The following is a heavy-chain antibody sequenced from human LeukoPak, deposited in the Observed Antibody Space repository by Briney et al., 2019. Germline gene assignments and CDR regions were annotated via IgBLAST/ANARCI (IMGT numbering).Heavy chain of an antibody. CDR3: ARDKIVGATYFDY. CDR1: GFTFSNYW. D-gene: IGHD1-26*01. CDR2: IKADGSEI. Sequence: GGSLRLSCAAFGFTFSNYWMSWVRQAPGKGLEWVASIKADGSEIYYVDSVKGRFTISRDNAKNSLYLQMNSLRGEDTAVYYRARDKIVGATYFDYRGQGTLVTVSP. J-gene: IGHJ4*02. V-gene: IGHV3-7*01.